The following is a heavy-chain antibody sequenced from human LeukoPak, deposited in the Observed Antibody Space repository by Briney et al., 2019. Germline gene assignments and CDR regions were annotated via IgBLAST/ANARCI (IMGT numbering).Heavy chain of an antibody. CDR1: GFTFSSYW. CDR3: AREESGYSSSWYRDFGY. J-gene: IGHJ4*02. V-gene: IGHV3-7*03. CDR2: INQGGSEK. Sequence: GGTLRLSCAASGFTFSSYWLSWVRQAPGKGLEWVANINQGGSEKNYVDSVKGRFSISRDNAKKSLYLQMTSLRVEGTAVYYCAREESGYSSSWYRDFGYWGQGTLVTVSS. D-gene: IGHD6-13*01.